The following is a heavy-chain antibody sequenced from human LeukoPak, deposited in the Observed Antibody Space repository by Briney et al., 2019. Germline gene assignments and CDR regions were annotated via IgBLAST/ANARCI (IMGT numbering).Heavy chain of an antibody. Sequence: ASVKVSCKASGYSFTSYSIHWVRQAPGQGLEWMGIINPSGDSTSHAQKFQGRVTMTRDMSTSTVYMELSSLRSEDTAVYYCARAARQWRHCSSTSCYSTDDAFDIWGQGTMVTVSS. CDR1: GYSFTSYS. V-gene: IGHV1-46*01. D-gene: IGHD2-2*02. J-gene: IGHJ3*02. CDR2: INPSGDST. CDR3: ARAARQWRHCSSTSCYSTDDAFDI.